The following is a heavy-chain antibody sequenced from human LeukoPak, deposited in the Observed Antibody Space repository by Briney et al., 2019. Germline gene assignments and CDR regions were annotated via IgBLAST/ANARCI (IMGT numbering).Heavy chain of an antibody. J-gene: IGHJ5*02. Sequence: GESLKISCKASGYNFIGYRIVWVRQMPGKGLEWMGIIYPGDSDTRYSPSFQGQVTISADKSISTAYLQWSSLKASDTAMYYCARLDYYGSGSYYGVDWFDPWGQGTLVTVSS. V-gene: IGHV5-51*01. CDR3: ARLDYYGSGSYYGVDWFDP. D-gene: IGHD3-10*01. CDR2: IYPGDSDT. CDR1: GYNFIGYR.